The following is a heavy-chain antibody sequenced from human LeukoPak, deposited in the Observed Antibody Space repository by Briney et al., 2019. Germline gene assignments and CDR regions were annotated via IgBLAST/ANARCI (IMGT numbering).Heavy chain of an antibody. CDR2: INPSVGST. CDR1: GYTFTNYF. V-gene: IGHV1-46*01. Sequence: GASVKVSCKASGYTFTNYFMHWVRQAPGQGLEWMGLINPSVGSTSYAQKFEGRVTMTRDTSTSTVYMELSSLKSEDTAVYYCARETWGTRRHAFDTWGQGTMVTVSS. J-gene: IGHJ3*02. D-gene: IGHD3-16*01. CDR3: ARETWGTRRHAFDT.